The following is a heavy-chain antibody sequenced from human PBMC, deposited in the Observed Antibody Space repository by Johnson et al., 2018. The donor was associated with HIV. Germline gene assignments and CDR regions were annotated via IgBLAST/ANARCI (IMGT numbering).Heavy chain of an antibody. CDR2: INSDGSSS. Sequence: VQLVESGGGVVQPGRSLRLSCTASGFRFSSSWMHWVRQAPGKGLVWVSRINSDGSSSAYADSVKGRFPISRDGAKNTLYLQMNSLRAEDTAGYYCAREGIYCTGGRCYVAAFDIWGQGTKFTVAS. D-gene: IGHD2-15*01. CDR3: AREGIYCTGGRCYVAAFDI. V-gene: IGHV3-74*01. J-gene: IGHJ3*02. CDR1: GFRFSSSW.